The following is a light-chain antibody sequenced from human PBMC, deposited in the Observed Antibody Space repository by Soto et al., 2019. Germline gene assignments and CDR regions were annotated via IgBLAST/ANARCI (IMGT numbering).Light chain of an antibody. CDR2: GAS. CDR1: QSVSSSS. J-gene: IGKJ1*01. V-gene: IGKV3-20*01. CDR3: HQYAGSPT. Sequence: EIVLTQSPGTLSLSPGEGATLSCRASQSVSSSSLAWYQQKPGQAPRLLIYGASSRATGIPDRFSGSGSGTDITLTISRLEPEDFAVYYCHQYAGSPTFGQGTKVEIK.